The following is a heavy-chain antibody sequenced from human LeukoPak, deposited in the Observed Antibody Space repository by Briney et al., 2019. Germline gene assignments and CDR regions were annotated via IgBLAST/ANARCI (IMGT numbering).Heavy chain of an antibody. J-gene: IGHJ4*02. CDR2: IYYSGST. V-gene: IGHV4-61*01. CDR1: GGSISSGSYY. D-gene: IGHD3-10*01. Sequence: SQTLSLTCTVSGGSISSGSYYWSWIRQPPGKGLEWIGYIYYSGSTNYNPSLKSRVTISVDTSKNQFSLNLSSVTTADTAVYYCARGKGYYYGPGSYDYWGQGTLVTVSS. CDR3: ARGKGYYYGPGSYDY.